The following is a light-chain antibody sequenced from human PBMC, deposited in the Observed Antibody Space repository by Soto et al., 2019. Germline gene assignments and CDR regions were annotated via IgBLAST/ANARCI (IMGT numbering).Light chain of an antibody. V-gene: IGLV1-51*02. CDR1: SSNIGNNY. Sequence: QSVLTQPPSVSAAPGQTVTISCSGSSSNIGNNYVSWYQQLPGTAPKLLIYENNKRPSGIPDRFSGSKSSTSATLGITGLQTGDEADYYCGTWDSSLSAGGVFGTGTKVTVL. CDR2: ENN. J-gene: IGLJ1*01. CDR3: GTWDSSLSAGGV.